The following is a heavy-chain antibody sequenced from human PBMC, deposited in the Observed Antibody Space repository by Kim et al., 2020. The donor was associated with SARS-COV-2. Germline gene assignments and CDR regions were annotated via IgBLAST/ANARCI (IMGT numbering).Heavy chain of an antibody. V-gene: IGHV3-9*01. D-gene: IGHD2-21*02. J-gene: IGHJ5*02. CDR1: GFTFGDYA. CDR3: AKVGRPYCGGDCLGFDP. CDR2: ISWNSGSI. Sequence: GGSLRLSCAASGFTFGDYAMNWVRQAPGKGLEWVSGISWNSGSIGYADSVKGRFIISRDNAKNSLYLQMNSLRAEDTALYYCAKVGRPYCGGDCLGFDPWGQGTLVTVSS.